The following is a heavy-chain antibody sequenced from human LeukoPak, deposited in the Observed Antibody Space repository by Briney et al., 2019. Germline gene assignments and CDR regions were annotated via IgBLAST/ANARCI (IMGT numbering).Heavy chain of an antibody. Sequence: PGGSLRLSCAASGFTFSSYSMNWVRQAPGKGLEWVSAISGSGGSTYYADSVKGRFTISRDNSKNTLYLQMNSLRAEDTAVYYCAKSYGSGTSPEYFQHWGQGTLVTVSS. CDR1: GFTFSSYS. CDR3: AKSYGSGTSPEYFQH. V-gene: IGHV3-23*01. CDR2: ISGSGGST. D-gene: IGHD3-10*01. J-gene: IGHJ1*01.